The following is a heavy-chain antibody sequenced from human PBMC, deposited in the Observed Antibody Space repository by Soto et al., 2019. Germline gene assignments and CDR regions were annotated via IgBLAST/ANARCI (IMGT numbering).Heavy chain of an antibody. CDR1: GFTFSSYS. J-gene: IGHJ4*02. V-gene: IGHV3-23*01. CDR3: AKMVEVAPNPPFDY. Sequence: PGGSLRLSCAASGFTFSSYSMNWVRQAPGTGLEWVSAISGSGVSTYYADSVKGRFTISRDNSKNTLFLQMNSLRAEDTAVYYCAKMVEVAPNPPFDYWGQGTLVTVSS. CDR2: ISGSGVST. D-gene: IGHD5-12*01.